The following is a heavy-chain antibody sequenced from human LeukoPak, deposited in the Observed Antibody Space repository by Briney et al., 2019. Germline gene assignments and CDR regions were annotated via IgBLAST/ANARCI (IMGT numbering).Heavy chain of an antibody. CDR1: GGTFSSYA. Sequence: ASVKVSCKASGGTFSSYAISWVRQAPGQGLEWVGGIIPIFGTANYAQKFQGRVTITADESTSTAYMELSSLRSEDTAVYYCARDADLGYCSGTSCYKGGSYWGQGTLVTVSS. CDR3: ARDADLGYCSGTSCYKGGSY. CDR2: IIPIFGTA. J-gene: IGHJ4*02. V-gene: IGHV1-69*13. D-gene: IGHD2-2*02.